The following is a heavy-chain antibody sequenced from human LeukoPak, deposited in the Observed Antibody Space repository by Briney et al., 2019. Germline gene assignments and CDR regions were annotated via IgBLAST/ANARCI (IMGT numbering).Heavy chain of an antibody. Sequence: GGSLRLSCAASGFTFSSYGMHWVRQAPGKGLEWVAVISYDGSNKYYADSVKGRFTISRDNSKNTLYLQMNSLRAEDAAVYYCARAEIWVRSGRPDYYFDYWGQGILVTVSS. D-gene: IGHD1-26*01. J-gene: IGHJ4*02. CDR3: ARAEIWVRSGRPDYYFDY. CDR1: GFTFSSYG. CDR2: ISYDGSNK. V-gene: IGHV3-30*03.